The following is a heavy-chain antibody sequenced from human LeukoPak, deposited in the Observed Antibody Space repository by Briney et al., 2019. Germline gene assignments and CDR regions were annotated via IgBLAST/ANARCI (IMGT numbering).Heavy chain of an antibody. D-gene: IGHD6-13*01. Sequence: GGSLRLSCAGSGFTFSGYGLHWVRQAPGKGLEWVAVISFDGSKTQYADSVKGRFTISRDTFRSTLSLQMHSLRPEDTAVYYCAKDHVDSSSWSQYFDLWGRGTPVTVSS. V-gene: IGHV3-30*18. CDR1: GFTFSGYG. CDR3: AKDHVDSSSWSQYFDL. J-gene: IGHJ2*01. CDR2: ISFDGSKT.